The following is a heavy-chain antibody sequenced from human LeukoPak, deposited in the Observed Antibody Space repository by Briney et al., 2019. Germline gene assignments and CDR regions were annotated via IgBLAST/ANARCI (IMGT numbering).Heavy chain of an antibody. CDR1: GGSISSGGYY. Sequence: SETLSLTCTVSGGSISSGGYYWSWIRQHPGKGLEWIGYIYYSRSTYYNPSLKSRVTISVDTSKNQFSLKLSSVTAADTAVYYCARARDSRGYQFKGFDYWGQGTLVTVSS. CDR3: ARARDSRGYQFKGFDY. J-gene: IGHJ4*02. CDR2: IYYSRST. D-gene: IGHD3-22*01. V-gene: IGHV4-31*03.